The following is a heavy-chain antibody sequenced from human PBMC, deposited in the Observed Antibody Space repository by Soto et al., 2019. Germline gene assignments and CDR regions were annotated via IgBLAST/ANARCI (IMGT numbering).Heavy chain of an antibody. Sequence: QVQLVQSGAEVEKPGASVKVSCQASGYTFTNYYIHWVRQAPGQGPEGMGKINPRDETTSYARKFQGRVTMSSDTSTSTVYMELSSLRSEDTAVYYCVRETPNSLQDWGQETLVTVSS. CDR3: VRETPNSLQD. D-gene: IGHD2-15*01. CDR2: INPRDETT. V-gene: IGHV1-46*01. J-gene: IGHJ4*02. CDR1: GYTFTNYY.